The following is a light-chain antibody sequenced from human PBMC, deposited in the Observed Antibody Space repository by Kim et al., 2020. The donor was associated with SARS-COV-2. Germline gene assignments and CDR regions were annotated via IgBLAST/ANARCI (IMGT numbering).Light chain of an antibody. CDR3: QAWDSSTEVV. CDR1: KLGDKY. Sequence: SYELTQPPSVSVSPGQTASITCSGDKLGDKYACWYQQKPGQSPVLVIYQDSKRTSGIPERFYGSNSGNTATLTISGTQAMDEADYYCQAWDSSTEVVFGG. J-gene: IGLJ2*01. CDR2: QDS. V-gene: IGLV3-1*01.